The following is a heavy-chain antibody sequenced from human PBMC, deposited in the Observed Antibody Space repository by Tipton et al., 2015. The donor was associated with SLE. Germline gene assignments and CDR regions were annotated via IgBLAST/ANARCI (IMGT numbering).Heavy chain of an antibody. J-gene: IGHJ3*01. CDR3: ARYLGVIVAFEV. Sequence: QLVQSGAEVKKPGESLKISCEGSGYTFTSHWIAWVRQMPGKGLEWMGIIHPSDSETRYSPSFQGQVTMSADRSISTAYLQWSSLKASDSAMYYCARYLGVIVAFEVWGQGTVLTVSS. CDR2: IHPSDSET. D-gene: IGHD3-10*01. V-gene: IGHV5-51*03. CDR1: GYTFTSHW.